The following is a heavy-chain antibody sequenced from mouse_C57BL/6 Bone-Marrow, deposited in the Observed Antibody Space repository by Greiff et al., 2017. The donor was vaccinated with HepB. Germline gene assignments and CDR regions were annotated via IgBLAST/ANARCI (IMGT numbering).Heavy chain of an antibody. J-gene: IGHJ2*01. Sequence: VQLQQSGAELVRPGASVKLSCTASGFNIKDYYMHWVKQRPEQGLEWIGRIDPEDGDTEYAPKFQGKATMTADTSSNTAYLHLSSLTSEDTAVYYCTTWILRYPYYCDYWGQGTTLTVSS. CDR3: TTWILRYPYYCDY. V-gene: IGHV14-1*01. D-gene: IGHD1-1*01. CDR1: GFNIKDYY. CDR2: IDPEDGDT.